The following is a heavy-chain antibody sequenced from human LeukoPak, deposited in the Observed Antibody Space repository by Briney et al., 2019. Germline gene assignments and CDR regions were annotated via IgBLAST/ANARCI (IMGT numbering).Heavy chain of an antibody. D-gene: IGHD6-13*01. CDR2: TYYRSKWTF. Sequence: PSQTLSLTCAISGDSVSSNIAAWNWFRQSPSRGVEWLGRTYYRSKWTFEYAVSVRGRISFNTDTSKNEFSMHLTSVTPEDTALYYCARDLSAGADYWGQGILVTVSS. CDR1: GDSVSSNIAA. J-gene: IGHJ4*02. V-gene: IGHV6-1*01. CDR3: ARDLSAGADY.